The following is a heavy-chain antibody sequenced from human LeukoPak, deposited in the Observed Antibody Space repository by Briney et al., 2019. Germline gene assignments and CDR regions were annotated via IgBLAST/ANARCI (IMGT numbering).Heavy chain of an antibody. CDR2: INHSGST. J-gene: IGHJ4*02. D-gene: IGHD3-16*01. CDR3: TRESRPFCPFGY. Sequence: SETLSLTCAVYGGSFSGYYWSWIRQPPGKGLEWIGEINHSGSTNYNPSLKSRVTISVDTSKNQFSLSLTSVTAADTAIYYCTRESRPFCPFGYWGQGVLVTVSS. V-gene: IGHV4-34*01. CDR1: GGSFSGYY.